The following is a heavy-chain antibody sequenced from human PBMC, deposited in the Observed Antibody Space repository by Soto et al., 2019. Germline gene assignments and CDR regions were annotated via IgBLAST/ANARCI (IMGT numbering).Heavy chain of an antibody. V-gene: IGHV3-7*03. Sequence: TGGSLRLSCAASGLTFSGHWMTWVRQTPGEGLQWVAAIKPDGSETFYVDSVKGRFTISRDSARNSLFLQMDSLRAEDTAVYYCTSRPSGMTYHAVFDFWGQGTLVTVSS. J-gene: IGHJ4*02. CDR3: TSRPSGMTYHAVFDF. D-gene: IGHD2-21*02. CDR1: GLTFSGHW. CDR2: IKPDGSET.